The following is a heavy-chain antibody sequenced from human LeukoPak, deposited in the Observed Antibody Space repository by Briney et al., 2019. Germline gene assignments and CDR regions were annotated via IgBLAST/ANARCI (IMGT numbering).Heavy chain of an antibody. CDR3: ARTHADSGSYYFDY. V-gene: IGHV4-39*01. D-gene: IGHD1-26*01. J-gene: IGHJ4*02. Sequence: PSETLSLTCTVSGGSISSSSYYWGWIRQPPGKGLEWIGSIYYSGSTYYNPSLKSRVTISVDTSKNQFSLKLSSVTAADTAVYYCARTHADSGSYYFDYWGQGTLVTVSS. CDR2: IYYSGST. CDR1: GGSISSSSYY.